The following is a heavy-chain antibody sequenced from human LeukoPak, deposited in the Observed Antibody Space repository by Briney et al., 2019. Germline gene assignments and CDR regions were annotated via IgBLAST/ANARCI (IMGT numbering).Heavy chain of an antibody. Sequence: SETLSLTCTVSGGSISSGSYYWGWIRQPPGKGLEWIGSIYYSGSTYYNPSLKSRVTISVDTSKNQFSLKLSSVTAADTAVYYCARVNDYDTSGARFDYWGQGTLVTVSS. CDR2: IYYSGST. V-gene: IGHV4-39*07. D-gene: IGHD3-22*01. CDR1: GGSISSGSYY. J-gene: IGHJ4*02. CDR3: ARVNDYDTSGARFDY.